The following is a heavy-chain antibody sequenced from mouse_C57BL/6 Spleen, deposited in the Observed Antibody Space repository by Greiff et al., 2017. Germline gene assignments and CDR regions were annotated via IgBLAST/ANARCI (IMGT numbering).Heavy chain of an antibody. J-gene: IGHJ1*03. CDR3: ASYDGYYEGSWYFDV. Sequence: ESGPGLVKPSQSLSLTCSVTGYSITSGYYWNWIRQFPGNKLEWMGYISYDGSNNYNPSLKNRISITRDTSKNQFFLKLNSVTTEDTATYYCASYDGYYEGSWYFDVWGTGTTVTVSS. CDR2: ISYDGSN. V-gene: IGHV3-6*01. CDR1: GYSITSGYY. D-gene: IGHD2-3*01.